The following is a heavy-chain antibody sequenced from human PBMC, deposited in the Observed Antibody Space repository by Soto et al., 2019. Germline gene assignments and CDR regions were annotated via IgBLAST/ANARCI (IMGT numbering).Heavy chain of an antibody. CDR2: IWYDGSNK. CDR1: GFTFSSYG. CDR3: ARDLGKRSYGMDV. J-gene: IGHJ6*02. V-gene: IGHV3-33*01. Sequence: GGSLRLSCAASGFTFSSYGMHWVRQAPGKGLEWVAVIWYDGSNKYYADSVKGRFTISRDNSKNTLYLQMNSLRAEDTAVYYCARDLGKRSYGMDVWGQGTTVTVSS. D-gene: IGHD3-16*01.